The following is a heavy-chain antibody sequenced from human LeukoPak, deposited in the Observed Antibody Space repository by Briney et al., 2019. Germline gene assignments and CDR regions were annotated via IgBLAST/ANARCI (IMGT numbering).Heavy chain of an antibody. V-gene: IGHV4-59*01. CDR3: ARYFSSGWYFFDY. CDR2: IYYSGST. Sequence: SETLSLTCTVSGGSISSYYWSWVRQPPGKGLEWIGYIYYSGSTNYNPSLKSRVTISVDTSKNQFSLKLSSVTAADTAVYYCARYFSSGWYFFDYGGQGTLVTVSP. CDR1: GGSISSYY. J-gene: IGHJ4*02. D-gene: IGHD6-19*01.